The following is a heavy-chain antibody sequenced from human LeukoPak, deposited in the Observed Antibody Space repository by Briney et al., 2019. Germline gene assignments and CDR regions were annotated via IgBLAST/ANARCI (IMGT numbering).Heavy chain of an antibody. V-gene: IGHV4-61*02. CDR3: ARARFGESDFDY. CDR1: GGSISSGNYY. CDR2: IYTSGST. Sequence: KPSETLSLTCTVSGGSISSGNYYWSWIRQPAEKGLEWIGRIYTSGSTNYNPSLESRVTMSVDTSKNQFSLNLVSVTAADTAVYYCARARFGESDFDYWGQGTLVTVSS. J-gene: IGHJ4*02. D-gene: IGHD3-10*01.